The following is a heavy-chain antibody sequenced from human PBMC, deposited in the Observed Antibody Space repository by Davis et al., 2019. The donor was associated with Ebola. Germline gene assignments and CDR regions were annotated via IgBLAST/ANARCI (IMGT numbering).Heavy chain of an antibody. Sequence: AASVKVSCQASGYTFTSYYMHWVRQAPGQGLEWMGIINPSGGSTSYAQKFQGRVTMTRDTSTSTAYMELSSLRSEDTAVYYCARAEGGSYRSYGMDVWGQGTTVTVSS. CDR1: GYTFTSYY. J-gene: IGHJ6*02. CDR2: INPSGGST. CDR3: ARAEGGSYRSYGMDV. V-gene: IGHV1-46*01. D-gene: IGHD1-26*01.